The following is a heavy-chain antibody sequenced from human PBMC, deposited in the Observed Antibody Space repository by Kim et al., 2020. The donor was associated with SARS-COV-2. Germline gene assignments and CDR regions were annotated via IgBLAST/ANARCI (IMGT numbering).Heavy chain of an antibody. Sequence: SETLSLTCAVYGGSFSGYYWSWIRQPPGKGLEWIGEINHSGSTNYNPSLKSRVTISVDTSKNQFSLKLSSVTAADTAVYYCARGRKNGYSYGYHRDYYYGMDVWGQGTTVTVSS. CDR1: GGSFSGYY. CDR2: INHSGST. CDR3: ARGRKNGYSYGYHRDYYYGMDV. J-gene: IGHJ6*02. D-gene: IGHD5-18*01. V-gene: IGHV4-34*01.